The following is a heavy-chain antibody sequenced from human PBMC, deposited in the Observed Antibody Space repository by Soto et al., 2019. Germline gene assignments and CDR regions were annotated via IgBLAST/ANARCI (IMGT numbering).Heavy chain of an antibody. J-gene: IGHJ6*02. Sequence: GGSLRLSCTASGFSFGDYAMSWFRQAPGKGLEWVGFIRSKAYGGTTEYAASVKGRFTISRDDSKSIAYLQMNSLKTEDTAVYYCTRVGDYYYYYGMDVWGQGTTVTVSS. CDR3: TRVGDYYYYYGMDV. D-gene: IGHD1-26*01. V-gene: IGHV3-49*03. CDR1: GFSFGDYA. CDR2: IRSKAYGGTT.